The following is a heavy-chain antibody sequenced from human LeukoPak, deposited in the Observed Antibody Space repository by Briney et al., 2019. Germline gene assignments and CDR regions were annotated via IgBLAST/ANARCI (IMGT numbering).Heavy chain of an antibody. V-gene: IGHV1-2*02. D-gene: IGHD5-18*01. CDR3: ARGDNRAYSYGSYYYYYYMDV. J-gene: IGHJ6*03. CDR1: GYSFTAYY. CDR2: INPNSGGT. Sequence: ASVKVSCKASGYSFTAYYMHWVRQAPGQGLEWMGWINPNSGGTNYAQKFQGRVTMTRDTSISTAYMELSSLRSEDTAVYYCARGDNRAYSYGSYYYYYYMDVWGKGTTVTISS.